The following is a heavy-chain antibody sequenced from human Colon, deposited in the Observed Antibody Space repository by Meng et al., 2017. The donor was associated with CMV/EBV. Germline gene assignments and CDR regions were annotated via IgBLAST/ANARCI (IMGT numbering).Heavy chain of an antibody. D-gene: IGHD2/OR15-2a*01. Sequence: GGSLRLSCAGSGFTFDDHVMHWVRQVPGKGLEWVSGISWNSDTIGYVDSVKGRFTISRDNAKNSLSLEMNSLRPEDTGLYYCAKDRSISQLFYDFDSWGQGILVTVSS. CDR3: AKDRSISQLFYDFDS. J-gene: IGHJ4*02. V-gene: IGHV3-9*01. CDR1: GFTFDDHV. CDR2: ISWNSDTI.